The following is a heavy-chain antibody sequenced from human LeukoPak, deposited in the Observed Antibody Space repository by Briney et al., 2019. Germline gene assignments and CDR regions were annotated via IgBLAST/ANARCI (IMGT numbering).Heavy chain of an antibody. D-gene: IGHD1-26*01. CDR1: GFTFSSYA. V-gene: IGHV3-23*01. Sequence: PGGSLRLSCAASGFTFSSYAMSWVRQAPGKGLEWVSAIKGRFTISRDNSKNTLYLQMNSLRAEDTAVYYCAKAAVGATTVRAPWSYFQHWGQGTLVTVSS. CDR2: I. J-gene: IGHJ1*01. CDR3: AKAAVGATTVRAPWSYFQH.